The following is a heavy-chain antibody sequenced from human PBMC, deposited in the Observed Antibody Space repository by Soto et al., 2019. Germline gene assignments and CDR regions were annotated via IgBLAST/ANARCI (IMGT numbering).Heavy chain of an antibody. V-gene: IGHV4-59*08. CDR2: IYYTGTT. CDR1: GGSIRDYY. J-gene: IGHJ4*02. Sequence: TLSLTCTVSGGSIRDYYWGWIRQSPGKGLEWIGYIYYTGTTKYNPSLKSRVTISVDSSKNQFSLKLDSVTAADTAVYYCARLGGYYQAFDSWGKGTLVTVSS. D-gene: IGHD3-22*01. CDR3: ARLGGYYQAFDS.